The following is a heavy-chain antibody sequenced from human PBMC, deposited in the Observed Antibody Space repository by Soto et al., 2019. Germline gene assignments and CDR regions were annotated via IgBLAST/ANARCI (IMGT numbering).Heavy chain of an antibody. Sequence: QVQLQESGPGRVEPSQTLSLTCTVSGGSISGEGYYWSWIRQYSGRGLEWIGYIHYSGSTYYNTSIKSRVTISVDTSKTQFFLNVNSMTAADTAVYYCARAWTAAAGWANWFDRWGQGILVTVSS. D-gene: IGHD6-13*01. J-gene: IGHJ5*02. CDR1: GGSISGEGYY. V-gene: IGHV4-31*03. CDR2: IHYSGST. CDR3: ARAWTAAAGWANWFDR.